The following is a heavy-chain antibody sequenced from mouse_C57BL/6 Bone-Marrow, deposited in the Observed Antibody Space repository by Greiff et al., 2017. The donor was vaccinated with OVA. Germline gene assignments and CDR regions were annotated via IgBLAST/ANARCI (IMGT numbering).Heavy chain of an antibody. Sequence: EVQLVESGEGLVKPGGSLKLSCAASGFTFSSYAMSWVRQTPEKRLEWVAYISSGGDYIYYADTVKGRFTISRDNARNTLYLQMSSLKSEDTAMYYCTRGGNYYGSRRDWYFDVWGTGTTVTVSS. CDR1: GFTFSSYA. CDR3: TRGGNYYGSRRDWYFDV. D-gene: IGHD1-1*01. V-gene: IGHV5-9-1*02. CDR2: ISSGGDYI. J-gene: IGHJ1*03.